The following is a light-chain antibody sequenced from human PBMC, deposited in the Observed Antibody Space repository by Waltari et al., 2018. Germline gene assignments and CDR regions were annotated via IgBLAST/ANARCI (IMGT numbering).Light chain of an antibody. CDR2: DAS. Sequence: ETVMTQSPATLSVSPGERATLSCRASQSVSTKLAWYQQKAGQAPSLLIYDASTRATGIPARFSGSGSETEFTLTISSLQSEDCAVDYCQQYSSFPPWTFGQGTKVEIK. J-gene: IGKJ1*01. V-gene: IGKV3-15*01. CDR3: QQYSSFPPWT. CDR1: QSVSTK.